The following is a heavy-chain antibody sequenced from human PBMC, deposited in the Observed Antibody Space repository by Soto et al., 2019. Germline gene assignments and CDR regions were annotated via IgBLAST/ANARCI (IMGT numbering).Heavy chain of an antibody. CDR3: ARGPSGWFGYDY. Sequence: GGSLRLSCAASGFTFSSSWMHWVRQAPGKGLVWVSRINSGASNTNYVDSVKGRFTISRDNAKNTLYLQMDSLTAEDTAVYYCARGPSGWFGYDYWGQGTLVTVSS. CDR2: INSGASNT. V-gene: IGHV3-74*01. D-gene: IGHD6-19*01. CDR1: GFTFSSSW. J-gene: IGHJ4*02.